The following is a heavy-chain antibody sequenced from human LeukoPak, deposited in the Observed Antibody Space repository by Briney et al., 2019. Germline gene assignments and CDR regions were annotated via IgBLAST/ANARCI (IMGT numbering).Heavy chain of an antibody. Sequence: RGSLRLSCAASGFSFSTYWMRWARQTPGKGLGWVANIKGDGSEINYLDSVKGRFTISRDNAKNSLSLQMNSLTADDTGVYYCAREGLPYSGDHWGRGTLVSVSS. CDR3: AREGLPYSGDH. D-gene: IGHD4-11*01. CDR2: IKGDGSEI. V-gene: IGHV3-7*01. J-gene: IGHJ4*02. CDR1: GFSFSTYW.